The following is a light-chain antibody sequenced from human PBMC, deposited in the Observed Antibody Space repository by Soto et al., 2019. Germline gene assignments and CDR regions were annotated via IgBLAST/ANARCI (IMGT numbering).Light chain of an antibody. CDR2: DVS. V-gene: IGLV2-11*01. Sequence: QSALTQPRSVSGSPGQSVTISCTGTSSDVGGYNYVSWYQQHPGKAPKLMIYDVSKRPSGVPDRFSVSKSGNTASLTISGLQAEDEADYYCCSYAGSYVFGTGTKVTVL. CDR1: SSDVGGYNY. CDR3: CSYAGSYV. J-gene: IGLJ1*01.